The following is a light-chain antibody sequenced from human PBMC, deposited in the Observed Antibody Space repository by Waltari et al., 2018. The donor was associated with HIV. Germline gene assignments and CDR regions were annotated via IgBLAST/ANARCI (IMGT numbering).Light chain of an antibody. V-gene: IGLV3-25*03. CDR1: ALAKQY. Sequence: SYELTQPPSVSVFPGQTARITCSGDALAKQYSYWYQQKPGQAPVLVIYKDSERPSGITERFSGSSSGTAVTLTISGVQTEDEADYYCQSADSSDTYPGFGGGTKLTV. J-gene: IGLJ2*01. CDR3: QSADSSDTYPG. CDR2: KDS.